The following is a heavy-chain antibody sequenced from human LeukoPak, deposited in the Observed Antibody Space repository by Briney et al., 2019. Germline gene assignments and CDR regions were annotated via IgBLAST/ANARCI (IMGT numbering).Heavy chain of an antibody. Sequence: SVKVSCKASGGTFSSYAISWVRQAPGQGLEWMGGIIPIFGTANYAQKFQGRVTITADESTSTAYMELSSLRSEDTAVYYCARGRARGYCSGGSCYGGGDYWGQGTLVTVSS. CDR1: GGTFSSYA. CDR3: ARGRARGYCSGGSCYGGGDY. CDR2: IIPIFGTA. J-gene: IGHJ4*02. V-gene: IGHV1-69*13. D-gene: IGHD2-15*01.